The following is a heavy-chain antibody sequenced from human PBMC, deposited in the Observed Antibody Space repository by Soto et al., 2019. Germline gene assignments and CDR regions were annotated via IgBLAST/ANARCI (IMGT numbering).Heavy chain of an antibody. CDR1: GYTFTSYG. CDR2: ISAYNGNT. D-gene: IGHD2-15*01. V-gene: IGHV1-18*01. Sequence: GASVKVSCKASGYTFTSYGISWVRQAPGQGLEWMGWISAYNGNTNYAQKLQGRVTMTTDTSTSTAYMELRSLRSDDTAVYYCARVRLQWGLILWENYYMDVWGKGTTVTVSS. CDR3: ARVRLQWGLILWENYYMDV. J-gene: IGHJ6*03.